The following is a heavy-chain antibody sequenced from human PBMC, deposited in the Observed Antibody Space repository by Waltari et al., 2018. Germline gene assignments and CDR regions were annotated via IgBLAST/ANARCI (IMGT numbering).Heavy chain of an antibody. CDR1: GFSFGDYG. CDR3: AKDMSKMTTFDY. J-gene: IGHJ4*02. D-gene: IGHD4-17*01. V-gene: IGHV3-30*18. CDR2: ISYDGDYK. Sequence: QVDLVESGGRVVQPGGSLRLSCAASGFSFGDYGMHWVRQTPGRGREWVGVISYDGDYKYYVDSVRGRFTLSRDNSKNTVYLEMNNLRTEDTAVYHCAKDMSKMTTFDYWGQGTLVTVSS.